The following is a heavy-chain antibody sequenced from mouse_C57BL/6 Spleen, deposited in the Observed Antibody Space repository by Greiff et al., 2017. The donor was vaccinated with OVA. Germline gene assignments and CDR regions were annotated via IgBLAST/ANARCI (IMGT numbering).Heavy chain of an antibody. D-gene: IGHD4-1*01. J-gene: IGHJ2*01. V-gene: IGHV1-52*01. CDR2: IDPSDSET. Sequence: VQLQQPGAELVRPGSSVKLSCKASGYTFTSYWMHWVKQRPIQGLEWIGNIDPSDSETHYNQKFKDKATLTVAKSSSTPYMQLRRLPSEASAVYYCERLLGRGYVDYWGQGTTLTVSA. CDR1: GYTFTSYW. CDR3: ERLLGRGYVDY.